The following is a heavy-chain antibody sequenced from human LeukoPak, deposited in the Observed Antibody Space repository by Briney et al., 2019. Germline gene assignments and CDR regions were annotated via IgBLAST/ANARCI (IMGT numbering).Heavy chain of an antibody. V-gene: IGHV3-48*04. D-gene: IGHD5-18*01. J-gene: IGHJ4*02. CDR2: ISSSSSTI. Sequence: PGGSLRLSCAASGFTFSSYSMNWVRQAPGKGLEWVSYISSSSSTIYYADSVKGRFTISRDNAKNSLYLQMNSLRAEDTAVYYCARDPRGYSYGYIDYWGQGTLVTVSS. CDR1: GFTFSSYS. CDR3: ARDPRGYSYGYIDY.